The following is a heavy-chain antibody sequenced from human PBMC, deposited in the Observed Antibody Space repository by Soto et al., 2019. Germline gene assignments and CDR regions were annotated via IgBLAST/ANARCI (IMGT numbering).Heavy chain of an antibody. Sequence: QVQLVQSGAEVKKPGASVKVSWKASGYTFTSYAMHWVRQAPGQRLEWMGWINAGNGNTKYSQKFQGRVTITRDTSASTAYMELSSLRSEDTAVYYCARVGLSRAMNIPYWYFDLWGRGTLVTVSS. V-gene: IGHV1-3*01. D-gene: IGHD1-26*01. CDR3: ARVGLSRAMNIPYWYFDL. CDR1: GYTFTSYA. J-gene: IGHJ2*01. CDR2: INAGNGNT.